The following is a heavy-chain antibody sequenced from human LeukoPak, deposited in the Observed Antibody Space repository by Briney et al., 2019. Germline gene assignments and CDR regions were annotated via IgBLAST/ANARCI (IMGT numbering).Heavy chain of an antibody. CDR1: GGSISSYY. Sequence: SETLSLTCTVSGGSISSYYWSWIRQPAGKGLEWIGRIYSSGYTNYNPSLESRVTVSLDTSKNQFSLKLSSVTAADTAVYYCARDGYQLLSVYFDYWGQGTLVTVSS. CDR3: ARDGYQLLSVYFDY. J-gene: IGHJ4*02. D-gene: IGHD2-2*01. V-gene: IGHV4-4*07. CDR2: IYSSGYT.